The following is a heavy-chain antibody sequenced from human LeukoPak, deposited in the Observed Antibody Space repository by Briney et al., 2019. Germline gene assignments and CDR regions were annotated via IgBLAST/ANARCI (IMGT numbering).Heavy chain of an antibody. Sequence: GGSLRLSCAASGFTFSSYSINWVRQAPGKGLEWVSAISGSDGSTYYADSGKGRFTISRDNSKNMLFLQMNSLRAEDTAVYYCAKGSGESDYWGQGTLVTVSS. CDR2: ISGSDGST. CDR1: GFTFSSYS. D-gene: IGHD3-10*01. CDR3: AKGSGESDY. V-gene: IGHV3-23*01. J-gene: IGHJ4*02.